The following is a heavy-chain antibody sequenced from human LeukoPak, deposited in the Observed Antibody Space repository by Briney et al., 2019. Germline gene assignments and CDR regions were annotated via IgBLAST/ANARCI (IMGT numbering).Heavy chain of an antibody. CDR2: ISGDGGTT. V-gene: IGHV3-43*02. CDR1: GFIFDDFS. CDR3: AKDSGRDGYNFDPLFDY. Sequence: GGSLRLSCAASGFIFDDFSRHWVRQAPGKGREWFSLISGDGGTTKYVDSLTGRFTISRDNNKNSLYLQMNSLRTEDTALYYCAKDSGRDGYNFDPLFDYWGQGTLVTVSS. D-gene: IGHD5-24*01. J-gene: IGHJ4*02.